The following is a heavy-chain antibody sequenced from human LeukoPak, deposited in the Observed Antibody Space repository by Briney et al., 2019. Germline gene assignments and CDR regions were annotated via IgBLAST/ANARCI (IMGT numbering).Heavy chain of an antibody. V-gene: IGHV3-11*01. CDR1: GFTVSSNY. D-gene: IGHD6-19*01. CDR2: ISSSGSTI. J-gene: IGHJ5*02. CDR3: ARDLVAGIAVAPTFDP. Sequence: KSGGSLRLSCAASGFTVSSNYMSWVRQAPGKGLEWVSYISSSGSTIYYADSVKGRFTISRDNGKNSLYLQMNSLRAEDTAVYYCARDLVAGIAVAPTFDPWGQGTLVTVSS.